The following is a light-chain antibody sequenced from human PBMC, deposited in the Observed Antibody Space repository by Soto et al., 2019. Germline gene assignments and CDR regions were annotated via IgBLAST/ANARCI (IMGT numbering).Light chain of an antibody. CDR3: QKFNKWPWT. CDR1: QSVGSN. CDR2: GAS. Sequence: DIILTQSPVTLSVSPGERATLSCRASQSVGSNLAWYQQKPGQAPRLLIYGASTRATGVPPRFSGSGSGTEFTLTISSLQSEDFAVYYCQKFNKWPWTFGQGTKVDIK. J-gene: IGKJ1*01. V-gene: IGKV3-15*01.